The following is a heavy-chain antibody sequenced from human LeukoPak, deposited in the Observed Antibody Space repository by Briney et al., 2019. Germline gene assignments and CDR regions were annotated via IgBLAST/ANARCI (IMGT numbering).Heavy chain of an antibody. CDR3: ARDFSAAFDI. Sequence: PSETLPLTCTVSGGSISSYYWSWIRQPAGKGLEWIGRIYTSGSTNYNPSLKSRVTISVDTSKNLFSLKLSSVTAADTAVYYCARDFSAAFDIWGQGTMVTVSS. V-gene: IGHV4-4*07. J-gene: IGHJ3*02. CDR2: IYTSGST. CDR1: GGSISSYY. D-gene: IGHD2/OR15-2a*01.